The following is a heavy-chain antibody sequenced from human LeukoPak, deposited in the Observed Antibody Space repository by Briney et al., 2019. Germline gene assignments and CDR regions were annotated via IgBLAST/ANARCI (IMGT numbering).Heavy chain of an antibody. CDR1: GFTFSSYA. J-gene: IGHJ3*02. D-gene: IGHD2-15*01. Sequence: GRSLRLSCAASGFTFSSYAMHWVRQAPGKGLEWVAVISYDGSNKYYADSVKGRFTISRDNSKNTLYLQMNSLRAEDTAVCYCARERMTGDAFDIWGQGTMVTVSS. CDR3: ARERMTGDAFDI. V-gene: IGHV3-30*04. CDR2: ISYDGSNK.